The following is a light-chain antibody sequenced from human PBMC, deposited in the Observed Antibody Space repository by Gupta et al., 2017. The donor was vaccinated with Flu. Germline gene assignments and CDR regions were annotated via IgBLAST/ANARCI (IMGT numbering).Light chain of an antibody. CDR1: QSLLHINGHNY. CDR2: LAS. J-gene: IGKJ5*01. Sequence: VMTQSPLSLSVTPGESASISCRSSQSLLHINGHNYLDWYLQKPGQSPQLLIYLASNRASGVPDRFSGSGSGTDFTLKISRVEAEDVGIYYCTQARMTFGQGTRLEIK. V-gene: IGKV2-28*01. CDR3: TQARMT.